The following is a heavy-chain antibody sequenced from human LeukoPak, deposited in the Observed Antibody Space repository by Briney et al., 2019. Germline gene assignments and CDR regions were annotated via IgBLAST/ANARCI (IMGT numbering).Heavy chain of an antibody. CDR3: ARGAVPRYGDYFLYVRSPAQNYYGMDV. D-gene: IGHD4-17*01. Sequence: GGSLRLSCAASGFTFSSYWMSWVRQAPGKGLEWVANIKQDGSEKYYVDSVKGRFTISRDNAKNSLYLQMNSLRAEDTAVYYCARGAVPRYGDYFLYVRSPAQNYYGMDVWGQGTTVTVSS. CDR2: IKQDGSEK. J-gene: IGHJ6*02. V-gene: IGHV3-7*01. CDR1: GFTFSSYW.